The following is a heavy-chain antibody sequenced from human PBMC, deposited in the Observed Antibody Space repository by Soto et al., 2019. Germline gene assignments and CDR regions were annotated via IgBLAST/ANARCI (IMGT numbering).Heavy chain of an antibody. CDR1: GFTFSSYW. Sequence: EVQLVESGGGLVQPGGSLRLSCAASGFTFSSYWMSWVRQAPGKGLEWVANIKQDGSEKYYVDSVKGRFTISRDNAKNSLYLQMNSLRAEDTAVYYCAREGIRGVMSYYGMDVWAQGTTVTVSS. D-gene: IGHD3-10*01. J-gene: IGHJ6*02. CDR3: AREGIRGVMSYYGMDV. CDR2: IKQDGSEK. V-gene: IGHV3-7*04.